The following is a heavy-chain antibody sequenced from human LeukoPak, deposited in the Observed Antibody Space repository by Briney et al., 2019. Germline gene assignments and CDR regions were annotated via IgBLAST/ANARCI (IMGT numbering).Heavy chain of an antibody. CDR2: IYYSGGT. Sequence: SETLSLTCAVSGGSISSGGYSWSWIRQPPGKGLEWIGYIYYSGGTYYNPSLKSRVTISLDTSKNQCSLKLTSVTAADTAVYYCARHIHSGYEIDYWGQGTLVTVSS. D-gene: IGHD5-12*01. V-gene: IGHV4-30-2*03. J-gene: IGHJ4*02. CDR1: GGSISSGGYS. CDR3: ARHIHSGYEIDY.